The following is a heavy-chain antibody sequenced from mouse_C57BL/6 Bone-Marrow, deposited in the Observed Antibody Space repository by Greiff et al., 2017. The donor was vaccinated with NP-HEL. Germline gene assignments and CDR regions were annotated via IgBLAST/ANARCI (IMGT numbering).Heavy chain of an antibody. CDR1: GFTFSSYA. CDR2: ISDGGSYT. CDR3: AFYPHY. D-gene: IGHD2-1*01. V-gene: IGHV5-4*03. Sequence: EVKLVESGGGLVKPGGSLKLSCAASGFTFSSYAMSWVRQTPEKRLELVATISDGGSYTYYPDNVKGRFTISRDNAKNNLYLQMSHLKSEDTAMYYCAFYPHYWGQGTSVTVSS. J-gene: IGHJ4*01.